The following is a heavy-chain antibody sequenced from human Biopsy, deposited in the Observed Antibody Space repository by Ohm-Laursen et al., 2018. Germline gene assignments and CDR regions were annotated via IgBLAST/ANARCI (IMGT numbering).Heavy chain of an antibody. Sequence: GTLSLTCTVSGGSFTGHYWTWIRQPAGKGLEWIGRIYPGGSTNYNPSLKSRVTMSVATSKKQLSLRLRSVTAADTAMYYCASVVLGPTNDAFDLWGQGTMVVVSS. V-gene: IGHV4-4*07. J-gene: IGHJ3*01. CDR3: ASVVLGPTNDAFDL. D-gene: IGHD3-22*01. CDR1: GGSFTGHY. CDR2: IYPGGST.